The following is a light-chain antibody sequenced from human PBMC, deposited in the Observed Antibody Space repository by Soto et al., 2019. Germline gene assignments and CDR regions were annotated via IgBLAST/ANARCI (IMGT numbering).Light chain of an antibody. CDR2: EVS. CDR3: SSYTSSSIDYV. J-gene: IGLJ1*01. CDR1: SSDVGGYNY. V-gene: IGLV2-14*01. Sequence: QSVLTQPASVSGSPGQSITISCTGTSSDVGGYNYVSWYQQHPGKAPKLMIYEVSNRPSGVSNCFSGSKSGNTASLTISRLQAEDEADYYCSSYTSSSIDYVFGTGTKLTVL.